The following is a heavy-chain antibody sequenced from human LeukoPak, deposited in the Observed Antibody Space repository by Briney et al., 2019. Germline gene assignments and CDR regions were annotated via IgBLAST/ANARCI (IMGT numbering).Heavy chain of an antibody. CDR3: ARGRRL. CDR2: IYTSGST. D-gene: IGHD1-14*01. CDR1: GGSISSGSYY. V-gene: IGHV4-61*02. Sequence: SETLSLTCTVSGGSISSGSYYWSWIRQPAGKGLEWIGRIYTSGSTNYNPSLKSRVTISVDTSKNQFSLKLSSVTAADTAVYYCARGRRLWGQGTLVTVSS. J-gene: IGHJ4*02.